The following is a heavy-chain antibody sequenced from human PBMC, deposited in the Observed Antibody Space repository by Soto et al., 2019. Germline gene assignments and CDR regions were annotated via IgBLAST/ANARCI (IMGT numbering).Heavy chain of an antibody. J-gene: IGHJ3*02. V-gene: IGHV1-69*13. CDR2: IIPIFGTA. CDR3: ATNWNYDAFDI. CDR1: GGTFSSYA. D-gene: IGHD1-7*01. Sequence: ASVKVFCKASGGTFSSYAISWVRQAPGQGLEWMGGIIPIFGTANYAQKFQGRVTITADESTSTAYMELSSMRSEATAVYYCATNWNYDAFDIWGQGTMVTVSS.